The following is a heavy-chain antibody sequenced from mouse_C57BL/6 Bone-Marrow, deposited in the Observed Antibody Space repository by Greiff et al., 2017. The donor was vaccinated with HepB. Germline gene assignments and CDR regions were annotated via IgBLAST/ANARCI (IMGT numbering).Heavy chain of an antibody. CDR1: GYTFTSYW. CDR2: IYPGNSDT. Sequence: VHVKQSGTVLARPGASVKMSCKTSGYTFTSYWMHWVKQRPGQGLEWIGAIYPGNSDTSYNQKFKGKAKLTAVTSASTAYMELSSLTNEDSAVYYCTRKGTTMVKAWFAYWGQGTLVTVSA. V-gene: IGHV1-5*01. J-gene: IGHJ3*01. D-gene: IGHD2-2*01. CDR3: TRKGTTMVKAWFAY.